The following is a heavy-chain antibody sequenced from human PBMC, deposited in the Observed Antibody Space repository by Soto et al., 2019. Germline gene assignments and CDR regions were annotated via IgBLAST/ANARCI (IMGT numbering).Heavy chain of an antibody. J-gene: IGHJ4*02. D-gene: IGHD6-19*01. V-gene: IGHV3-30*18. CDR3: AKQFGTGWYYFDH. CDR1: GFTFSTYG. Sequence: QVKLVQSGGDEVQPGRSLRLSCAASGFTFSTYGMHWVRQAPGKGLEWVALISYDGTNKYYGDSVKGRFTISRDNSKNTVYLQMNSLRAEDTAVYYCAKQFGTGWYYFDHWGQGTLVTVSS. CDR2: ISYDGTNK.